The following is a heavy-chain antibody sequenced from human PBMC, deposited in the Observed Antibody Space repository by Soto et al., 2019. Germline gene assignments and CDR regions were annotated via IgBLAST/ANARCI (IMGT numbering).Heavy chain of an antibody. V-gene: IGHV3-30-3*01. CDR1: GFTFRSYA. CDR2: ISSDGSNK. D-gene: IGHD3-9*01. Sequence: PGGSLRLSCAASGFTFRSYAIHWVRQAPGKGLEWVAIISSDGSNKYYADSVKGRFTISRDDSKNTVYLQMNSLIAEDTAVYYCARDRLFESNTFYYNYGMDVWGQGTTVTVSS. J-gene: IGHJ6*02. CDR3: ARDRLFESNTFYYNYGMDV.